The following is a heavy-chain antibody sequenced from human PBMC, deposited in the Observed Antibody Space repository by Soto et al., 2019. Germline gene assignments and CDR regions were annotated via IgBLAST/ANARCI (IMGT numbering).Heavy chain of an antibody. Sequence: HPGGSLRLSCAASGFTFSSYWMTWVRQAPGKGLEWVAYISQDGSEKSYVDSVRGRFTISRDNAKNSLYLQMNSLRAEDTAVYYCARDAMRGGDFDYWGQGTLVTVSS. J-gene: IGHJ4*02. D-gene: IGHD3-10*01. CDR3: ARDAMRGGDFDY. V-gene: IGHV3-7*05. CDR1: GFTFSSYW. CDR2: ISQDGSEK.